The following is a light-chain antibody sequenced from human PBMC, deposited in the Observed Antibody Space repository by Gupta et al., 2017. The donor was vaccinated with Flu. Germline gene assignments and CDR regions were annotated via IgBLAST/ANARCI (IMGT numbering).Light chain of an antibody. V-gene: IGKV3-15*01. CDR3: HQYGDGPIT. J-gene: IGKJ4*01. Sequence: IVMPPSPATLSVSPGERATLSCRASQSINSKVAWYQQKSGKAPRLLLYGASTMATGIPARFSGSGSGTEFSLTISSLQSEDCAIYSWHQYGDGPITFGQGTTVE. CDR1: QSINSK. CDR2: GAS.